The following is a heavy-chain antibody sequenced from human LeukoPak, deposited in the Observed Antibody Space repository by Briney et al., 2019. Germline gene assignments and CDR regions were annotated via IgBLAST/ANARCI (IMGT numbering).Heavy chain of an antibody. CDR3: ARDLGDSLH. Sequence: PSETLSLTCTVSGGSISSGGYYWSWIRQPAGKGLEWIGRIYTSGSTNYNPSLKSRVTMSVDTSKNQFSLKLSSVTAADTAVYYCARDLGDSLHWGQGTLVTVSS. CDR1: GGSISSGGYY. D-gene: IGHD3-22*01. CDR2: IYTSGST. J-gene: IGHJ4*02. V-gene: IGHV4-61*02.